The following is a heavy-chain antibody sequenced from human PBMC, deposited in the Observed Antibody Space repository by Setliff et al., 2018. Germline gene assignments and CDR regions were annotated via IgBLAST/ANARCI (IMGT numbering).Heavy chain of an antibody. D-gene: IGHD2-15*01. Sequence: PSETLSLTCTVSGGSIRDYYWNWIRQPPGKGLEWIGYIYYRGSTNYNSSLKSRVTISIDMSTNQFSLKLTSATAADTAIYFCAAVGTAAGGGWFDPWGQGTLVTVSS. J-gene: IGHJ5*02. CDR2: IYYRGST. CDR1: GGSIRDYY. V-gene: IGHV4-59*01. CDR3: AAVGTAAGGGWFDP.